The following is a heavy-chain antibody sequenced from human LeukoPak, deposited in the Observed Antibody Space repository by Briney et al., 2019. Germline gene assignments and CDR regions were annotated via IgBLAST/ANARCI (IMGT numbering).Heavy chain of an antibody. Sequence: SVKVSCKASGGTFSSYAISWVRQAPGQGLEWMGGIIPIFGTANYAQKFQGRVTITADESTSTAYMELSSLRSEDTAVYYCAGNIVQLWLRYYYGMDVWGQGTTVTVSS. V-gene: IGHV1-69*01. CDR1: GGTFSSYA. CDR2: IIPIFGTA. J-gene: IGHJ6*02. D-gene: IGHD5-18*01. CDR3: AGNIVQLWLRYYYGMDV.